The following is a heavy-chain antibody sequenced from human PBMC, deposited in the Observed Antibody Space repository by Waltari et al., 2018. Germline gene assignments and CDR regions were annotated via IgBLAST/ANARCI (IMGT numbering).Heavy chain of an antibody. Sequence: EVQLVESGGGLIQPGGSLRLSCAASGFTVSSNYMSWVRQAPGKGLVWVSVIYSGGSTYYADSVKGRFTISRDNSKNTLYLQMNSLRAEDTAVYYCARDSRIYYGMDVWGQGTTVTVSS. CDR1: GFTVSSNY. J-gene: IGHJ6*02. CDR2: IYSGGST. CDR3: ARDSRIYYGMDV. V-gene: IGHV3-53*01.